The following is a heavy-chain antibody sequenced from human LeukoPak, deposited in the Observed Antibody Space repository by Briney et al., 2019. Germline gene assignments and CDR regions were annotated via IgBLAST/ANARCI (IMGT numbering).Heavy chain of an antibody. CDR1: GFTFSSYW. D-gene: IGHD2-21*01. CDR3: AREVVIAVASYYYYMDV. CDR2: IKQEGSEK. V-gene: IGHV3-7*01. Sequence: QTGGSLRLSCAASGFTFSSYWMSWVRQAPGKGLEWVANIKQEGSEKYYVDSVKGRFTISRDNAKNSLYLQMNSLRAEDTAVYYCAREVVIAVASYYYYMDVWGKGTTVTVSS. J-gene: IGHJ6*03.